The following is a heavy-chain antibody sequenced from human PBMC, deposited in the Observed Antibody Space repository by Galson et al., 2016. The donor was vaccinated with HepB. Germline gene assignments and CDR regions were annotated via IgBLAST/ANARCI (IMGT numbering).Heavy chain of an antibody. CDR1: GGSVSSGSYY. V-gene: IGHV4-61*01. J-gene: IGHJ4*02. Sequence: LSLTCSVSGGSVSSGSYYWSWIRQPPGKGLEWIGYIFHNGSTKYTPSLKSRVTISLDTSKKQFSLKLSSVTAADTAVYYCARVSILLWFGEASHFDYWGPGPLGTVSS. D-gene: IGHD3-10*01. CDR2: IFHNGST. CDR3: ARVSILLWFGEASHFDY.